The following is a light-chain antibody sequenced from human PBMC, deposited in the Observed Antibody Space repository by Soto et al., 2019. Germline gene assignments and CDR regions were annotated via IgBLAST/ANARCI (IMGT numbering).Light chain of an antibody. CDR3: QQYNDWSWT. CDR1: QSVSDY. J-gene: IGKJ1*01. V-gene: IGKV3D-15*01. Sequence: EIVMTQSPATLSASPGERATLSCRASQSVSDYLAWYQQKPGQAPRLLFHGASTRATGIPARFSGSGSGTEFTLTISSLQSEDFAVYYCQQYNDWSWTFGQGTKVEIK. CDR2: GAS.